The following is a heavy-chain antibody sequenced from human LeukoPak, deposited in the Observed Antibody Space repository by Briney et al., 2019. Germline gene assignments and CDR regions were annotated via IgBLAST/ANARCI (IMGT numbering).Heavy chain of an antibody. V-gene: IGHV3-23*01. CDR1: GFTFSSYA. Sequence: GGSLRLSCAASGFTFSSYAISWVRQAPGKGLEWVSAISGSGGSTYYADSVKGRFTISRDNSKNTLYLQMNSLRAEDTAVYYCAKARGYDSSGYYFDYFDYWGQGTLVTVSS. D-gene: IGHD3-22*01. J-gene: IGHJ4*02. CDR2: ISGSGGST. CDR3: AKARGYDSSGYYFDYFDY.